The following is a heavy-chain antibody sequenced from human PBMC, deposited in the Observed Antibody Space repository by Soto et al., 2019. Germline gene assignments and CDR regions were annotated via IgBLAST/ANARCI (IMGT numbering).Heavy chain of an antibody. CDR1: GFTFGSYW. CDR3: ARGRPYGMDV. V-gene: IGHV3-74*01. J-gene: IGHJ6*02. CDR2: IDSDGSST. Sequence: SGGSLRLSCAASGFTFGSYWMNWVRQAPGKGLVWVSRIDSDGSSTTYADSVKGRFTTSRDNAKNTLYLQMSSLRVEDTAVYYCARGRPYGMDVWGQGTTVTV.